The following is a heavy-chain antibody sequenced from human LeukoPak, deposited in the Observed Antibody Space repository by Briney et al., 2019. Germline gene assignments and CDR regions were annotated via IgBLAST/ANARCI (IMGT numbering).Heavy chain of an antibody. J-gene: IGHJ4*02. CDR2: ISYDGSNK. Sequence: GGSLRLSCAASGFTFSSYAMSWVRQAPGKGLEWVAVISYDGSNKYYADSVKGRFTISRDNSKNTLYQQMDSLRAEDTAVYYCAKDVGGSYYYYFDYWGQGTLVTVSS. D-gene: IGHD1-26*01. CDR1: GFTFSSYA. V-gene: IGHV3-30*18. CDR3: AKDVGGSYYYYFDY.